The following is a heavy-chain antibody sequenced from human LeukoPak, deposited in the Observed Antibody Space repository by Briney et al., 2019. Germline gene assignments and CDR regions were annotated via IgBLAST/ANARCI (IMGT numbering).Heavy chain of an antibody. Sequence: PGGSLRLSCAASGFAVSSNYMSWVRQAPGKGLEWVSVIYSGGSTYYADSVKGRFTISRDNFKNTLYLQMNSLRAEDTAVYYCARESRSTIFGVVHKHWFDPWGQGTLVTVSS. V-gene: IGHV3-53*01. CDR2: IYSGGST. CDR3: ARESRSTIFGVVHKHWFDP. D-gene: IGHD3-3*01. J-gene: IGHJ5*02. CDR1: GFAVSSNY.